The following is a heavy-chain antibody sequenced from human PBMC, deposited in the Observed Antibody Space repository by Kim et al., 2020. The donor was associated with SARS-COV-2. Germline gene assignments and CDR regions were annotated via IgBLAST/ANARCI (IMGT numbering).Heavy chain of an antibody. D-gene: IGHD2-15*01. Sequence: SETLSLTCTVSGGSISSYYWSWIRQPPGKGLEWIGYIYYSGSTNYNPSLKSRVTISVDTSKNQFSLKLSSVTAADTAVYYCARRGKKGCSGGSCYSSWYFDLWGRGTLVTVSS. J-gene: IGHJ2*01. CDR1: GGSISSYY. CDR3: ARRGKKGCSGGSCYSSWYFDL. CDR2: IYYSGST. V-gene: IGHV4-59*08.